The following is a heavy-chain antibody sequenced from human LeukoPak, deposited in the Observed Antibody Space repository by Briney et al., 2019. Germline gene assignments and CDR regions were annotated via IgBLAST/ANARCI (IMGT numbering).Heavy chain of an antibody. D-gene: IGHD3-3*01. CDR1: GGSISSYY. Sequence: SETLSLTCTVSGGSISSYYWSWIRQPPGKGPEWIGYIYYSGSTNYNPSLKSRVTISVDTSKNQFSLKLSSVTAADTAVYYCARHVLHDFWSGYLRDPYYFDYWGQGTLVTVSS. CDR2: IYYSGST. V-gene: IGHV4-59*08. J-gene: IGHJ4*02. CDR3: ARHVLHDFWSGYLRDPYYFDY.